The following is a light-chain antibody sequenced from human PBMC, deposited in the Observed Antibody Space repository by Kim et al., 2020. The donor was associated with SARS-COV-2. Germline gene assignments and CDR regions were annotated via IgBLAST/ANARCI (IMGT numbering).Light chain of an antibody. Sequence: DIQMTQSPSSVSASVGDRVTISCRASQGIISWLAWYQQKPGKAPNLLIYASSSLKIGVPSRFSGSGSGTNFTLTISSLQPEDFATYLCQQAHTFPLTFGGGTKVDIK. CDR3: QQAHTFPLT. V-gene: IGKV1-12*01. CDR2: ASS. CDR1: QGIISW. J-gene: IGKJ4*01.